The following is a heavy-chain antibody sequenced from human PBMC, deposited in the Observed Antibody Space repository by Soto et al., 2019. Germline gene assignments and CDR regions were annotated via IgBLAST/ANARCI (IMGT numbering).Heavy chain of an antibody. V-gene: IGHV3-23*01. CDR2: ISGSGGST. J-gene: IGHJ4*02. CDR1: GFTFSSYA. CDR3: AKDLDGQTVAGIDY. Sequence: VQLLESGGGLVQPGGSLRLSCAASGFTFSSYAMSWVRQAPGKGLEWVSAISGSGGSTYYEDSVKGRFTISRDNSKNTLYLQMNSLRAEDTAVYYWAKDLDGQTVAGIDYWGQGTLVTVSS. D-gene: IGHD6-19*01.